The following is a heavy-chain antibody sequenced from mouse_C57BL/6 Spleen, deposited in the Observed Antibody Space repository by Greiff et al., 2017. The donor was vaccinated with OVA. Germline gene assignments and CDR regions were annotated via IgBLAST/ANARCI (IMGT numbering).Heavy chain of an antibody. CDR2: IDPSDSET. V-gene: IGHV1-52*01. J-gene: IGHJ4*01. Sequence: QVHVKQPGAELVRPGSSVKLSCKASGYTFTSYWMHWVKQRPIQGLEWIGNIDPSDSETHYNQKFKDKATLTVDKSSSTAYMQLSSLTSEDSAVYYCARVSRKEDSSGYYAMDYWGQGTSVTVSS. CDR1: GYTFTSYW. D-gene: IGHD3-2*02. CDR3: ARVSRKEDSSGYYAMDY.